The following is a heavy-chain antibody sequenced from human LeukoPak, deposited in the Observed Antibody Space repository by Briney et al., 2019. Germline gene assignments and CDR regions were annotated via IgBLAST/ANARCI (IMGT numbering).Heavy chain of an antibody. CDR2: ISHGGIT. CDR1: SGSLSGYS. J-gene: IGHJ4*02. CDR3: TRQSGTVTPIDY. D-gene: IGHD4-17*01. V-gene: IGHV4-34*01. Sequence: TSETQSLTCGVSSGSLSGYSWGWIRQPPGKGLEWVGEISHGGITNYNASLKSRVTISLKKSESQFSLTLSSVTAADTAVYYCTRQSGTVTPIDYWSQGTLVTVSS.